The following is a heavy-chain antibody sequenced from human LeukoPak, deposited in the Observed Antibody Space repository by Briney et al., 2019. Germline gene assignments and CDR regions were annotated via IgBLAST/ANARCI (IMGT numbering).Heavy chain of an antibody. CDR1: GFTFSSYW. CDR3: AREGYYDILTGYRAHFDY. J-gene: IGHJ4*02. Sequence: GGSLGLSCAASGFTFSSYWMSWVRQAPGKGLEWVANIKQDGSEKYYVDSVKGRFTISRDNAKNSLYLQMNSLRAEDTAVYYCAREGYYDILTGYRAHFDYWGQGTLVTVSS. CDR2: IKQDGSEK. D-gene: IGHD3-9*01. V-gene: IGHV3-7*01.